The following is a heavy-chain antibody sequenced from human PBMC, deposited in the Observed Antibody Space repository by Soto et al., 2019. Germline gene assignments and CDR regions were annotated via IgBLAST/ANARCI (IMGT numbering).Heavy chain of an antibody. V-gene: IGHV1-18*01. J-gene: IGHJ6*03. CDR1: GYTFTSYG. Sequence: QVQLVQSGAEVKKPGASVKVSCKASGYTFTSYGISWVRQAPGQGLEWMGWISAYNGNTNYAQKLQGRVTMTTDTSTSTAYMELRSLRSDDTAVYYCASNRSLGNSDYIWGSYRSNYYYYYMDVWGKGTTVTVSS. CDR2: ISAYNGNT. D-gene: IGHD3-16*02. CDR3: ASNRSLGNSDYIWGSYRSNYYYYYMDV.